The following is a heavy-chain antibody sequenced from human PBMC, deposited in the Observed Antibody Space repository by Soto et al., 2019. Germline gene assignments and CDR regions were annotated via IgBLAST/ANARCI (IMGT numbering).Heavy chain of an antibody. Sequence: PGGSLRLSCAASGFTFDDYTMHWVRQAPGKGLEWVSLISWDGGSTYYADSVKGRFTISRDNAKNSLYLQMNSLRDEDTAVYYCARDLNTIFGVVIYDYWGQGTLVTVSS. J-gene: IGHJ4*02. D-gene: IGHD3-3*01. CDR2: ISWDGGST. CDR1: GFTFDDYT. V-gene: IGHV3-43*01. CDR3: ARDLNTIFGVVIYDY.